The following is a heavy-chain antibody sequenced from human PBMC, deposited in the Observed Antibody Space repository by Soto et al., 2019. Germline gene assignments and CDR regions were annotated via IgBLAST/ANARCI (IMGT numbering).Heavy chain of an antibody. J-gene: IGHJ5*02. V-gene: IGHV3-53*01. CDR1: GFTVSNTY. CDR2: IYTAGGT. CDR3: ARALPIAKGGFDP. D-gene: IGHD2-2*01. Sequence: LRLSCAASGFTVSNTYMTWVRQPPGKGLECVSVIYTAGGTNYADSVKGRFIISRDNSKNTLYLQMNSLRAEDTAVYYCARALPIAKGGFDPWGQGTLVTVSS.